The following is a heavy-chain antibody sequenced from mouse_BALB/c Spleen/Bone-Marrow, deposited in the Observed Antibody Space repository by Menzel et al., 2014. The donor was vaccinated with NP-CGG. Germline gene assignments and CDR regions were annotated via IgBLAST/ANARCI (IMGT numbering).Heavy chain of an antibody. D-gene: IGHD4-1*01. CDR1: GYAFTNYL. J-gene: IGHJ1*01. CDR3: ARELGRWYFDV. V-gene: IGHV1-54*01. CDR2: INPGSGGT. Sequence: VQLQESGAELVRPGTSVKVSCKASGYAFTNYLIEWVKQRPGQGLEWIGVINPGSGGTNYNEKFKGKATLTADKSSSTAYTQLSSLTSDDSAVYFCARELGRWYFDVWGAGTTVTVSS.